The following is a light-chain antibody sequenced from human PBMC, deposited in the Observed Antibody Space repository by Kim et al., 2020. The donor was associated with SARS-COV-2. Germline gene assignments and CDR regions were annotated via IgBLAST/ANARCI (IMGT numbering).Light chain of an antibody. CDR3: AAWDASLNVVV. V-gene: IGLV1-44*01. Sequence: GQRVNISCAGASSKIGSNSVNWYQHHPGRAPKLLIYSQDRRPAGVPDRFSGSKSGTSASLAISGLQSEDEAEYYCAAWDASLNVVVFGGGTHLTVL. CDR1: SSKIGSNS. J-gene: IGLJ2*01. CDR2: SQD.